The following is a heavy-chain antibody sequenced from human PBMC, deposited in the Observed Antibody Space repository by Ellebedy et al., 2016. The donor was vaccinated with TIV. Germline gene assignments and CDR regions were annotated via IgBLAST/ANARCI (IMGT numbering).Heavy chain of an antibody. Sequence: PGGSLRLSCAASGFTFSNYAMSWVRQAPGKGLEWVSGISGSGGSTYYGDSVKGRFTISRDNSKNTLYLQMNSLRGDDTAVYYCARDHITMAGSDAFDIWGQGTMVTVST. V-gene: IGHV3-23*01. CDR2: ISGSGGST. CDR1: GFTFSNYA. J-gene: IGHJ3*02. D-gene: IGHD6-19*01. CDR3: ARDHITMAGSDAFDI.